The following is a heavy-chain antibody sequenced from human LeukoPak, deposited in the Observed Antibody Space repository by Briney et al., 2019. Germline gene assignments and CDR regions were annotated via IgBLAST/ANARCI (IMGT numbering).Heavy chain of an antibody. CDR3: AKQLGYCSDGSCYFPY. D-gene: IGHD2-15*01. V-gene: IGHV3-23*01. J-gene: IGHJ4*02. CDR1: GFTVSSNY. CDR2: ISNNGGYT. Sequence: GGSLRLSCAASGFTVSSNYMSWVRQAPGKGLEWVSAISNNGGYTYYADSVQGRFTISRDNSKSTLCLQMNSLRAEDTAVYHCAKQLGYCSDGSCYFPYWGQGTLVTVSS.